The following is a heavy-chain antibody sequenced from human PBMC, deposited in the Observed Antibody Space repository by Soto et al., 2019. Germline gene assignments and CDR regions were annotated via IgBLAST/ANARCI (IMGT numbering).Heavy chain of an antibody. J-gene: IGHJ4*02. CDR2: IWYDGSNK. Sequence: QVQLVESGGGVVQPGRSLRLSCAAYGFTFSSYGMHWVRQAPGKGLEWVAVIWYDGSNKYYADSVKGRFTTSRDNSKNTRYLQMNSLRAEDTAVYYCARDCAGYSSGWYQRGGFDYWGQGTLVTVSS. V-gene: IGHV3-33*01. D-gene: IGHD6-19*01. CDR1: GFTFSSYG. CDR3: ARDCAGYSSGWYQRGGFDY.